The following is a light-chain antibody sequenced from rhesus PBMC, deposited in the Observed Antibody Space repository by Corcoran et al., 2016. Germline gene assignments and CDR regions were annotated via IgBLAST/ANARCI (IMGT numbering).Light chain of an antibody. CDR2: KAA. Sequence: DIQMTQSPSSLSASVGDTVTITCRASQRISSWLAWYQQKPGKAPKLLIYKAASLQSGVPSRFSGSGSGPDFTLTTSRLKSEDFATYYCQQYSSSPPTFGQGTKVEIK. V-gene: IGKV1-22*01. J-gene: IGKJ1*01. CDR3: QQYSSSPPT. CDR1: QRISSW.